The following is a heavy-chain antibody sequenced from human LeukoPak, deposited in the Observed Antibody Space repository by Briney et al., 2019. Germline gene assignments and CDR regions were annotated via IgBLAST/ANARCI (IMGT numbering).Heavy chain of an antibody. Sequence: GESLKISCKGSGYSFTNYWIGWVRQMPGKGLEWMGIIYPGDSDTRYSPSFQGQVTISADKSISTAYLQWSSLKASDTAIYYCARRREDYYYDMDVWGKGTTVTVSS. CDR2: IYPGDSDT. CDR3: ARRREDYYYDMDV. D-gene: IGHD1-26*01. CDR1: GYSFTNYW. V-gene: IGHV5-51*01. J-gene: IGHJ6*03.